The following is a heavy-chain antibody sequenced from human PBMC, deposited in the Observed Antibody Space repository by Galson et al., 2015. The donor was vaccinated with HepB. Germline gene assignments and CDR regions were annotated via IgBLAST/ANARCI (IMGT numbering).Heavy chain of an antibody. CDR1: GYTFTSYG. Sequence: SCKASGYTFTSYGINWVRQAPGKGLEWVSYISRSSSTIYYADSVKGRFTISRDNAKNSLYLQMNSLRDEDTAVYYCARDLLPYSDSSGLGYWGQGTLVTVSS. D-gene: IGHD3-22*01. CDR3: ARDLLPYSDSSGLGY. J-gene: IGHJ4*02. V-gene: IGHV3-48*02. CDR2: ISRSSSTI.